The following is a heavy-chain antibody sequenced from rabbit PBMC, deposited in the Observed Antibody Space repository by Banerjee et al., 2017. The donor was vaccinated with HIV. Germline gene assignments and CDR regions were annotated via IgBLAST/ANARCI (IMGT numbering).Heavy chain of an antibody. V-gene: IGHV1S45*01. D-gene: IGHD4-1*01. CDR2: IYAGSSGST. Sequence: QEQLEESGGDLVKPEGSLTLTCKASGFSFSSGYDMCWVRQAPGKGLEWIACIYAGSSGSTYYASWAKGRFTISKTSSTTVTLQMTSLTAADTATYFCARDLAGVIGWNFGLWGPGTLVTVS. CDR1: GFSFSSGYD. J-gene: IGHJ4*01. CDR3: ARDLAGVIGWNFGL.